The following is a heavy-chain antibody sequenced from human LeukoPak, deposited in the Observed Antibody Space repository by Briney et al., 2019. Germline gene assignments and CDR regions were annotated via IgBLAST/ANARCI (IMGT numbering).Heavy chain of an antibody. V-gene: IGHV3-7*03. Sequence: GGSLRLSCAASGFTFSSYWMSWVRQAPGKGLEWVANIKQDGSEKYYVDSVRGRFTISRDDAKNSLFLQMNGLRADDTAVYYCTRENYVPDSWGQGTLVTVSS. CDR3: TRENYVPDS. CDR1: GFTFSSYW. J-gene: IGHJ4*02. D-gene: IGHD3-10*02. CDR2: IKQDGSEK.